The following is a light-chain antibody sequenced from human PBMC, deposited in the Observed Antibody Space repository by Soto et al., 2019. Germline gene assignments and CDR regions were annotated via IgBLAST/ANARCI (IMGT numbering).Light chain of an antibody. CDR1: QSISSW. CDR3: QQYNSYPLT. J-gene: IGKJ4*01. V-gene: IGKV1-5*03. Sequence: DIQMTQSPSTLFASVGDRVTITWRASQSISSWLAWYQQTPGKAPKLLIYRASSLEGGVPSRFSGSGSGTEFTLTISSLQPDDFATYYCQQYNSYPLTFGGGTRWIS. CDR2: RAS.